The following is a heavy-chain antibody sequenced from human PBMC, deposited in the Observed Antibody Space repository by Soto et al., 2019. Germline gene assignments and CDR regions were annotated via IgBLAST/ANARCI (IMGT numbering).Heavy chain of an antibody. CDR2: ISSSGSTI. J-gene: IGHJ4*02. CDR1: GFTFSSYE. D-gene: IGHD1-26*01. CDR3: ARGGLIVGATKPLDY. V-gene: IGHV3-48*03. Sequence: EVQLLESGGGLVQPGGSLRLSCAASGFTFSSYEMNWVRQAPGKGLEWVSYISSSGSTIYYADSVKGRFTISRDNAKNSLYLQMNSLRAEDTAVYYCARGGLIVGATKPLDYWGQGTLVTVSS.